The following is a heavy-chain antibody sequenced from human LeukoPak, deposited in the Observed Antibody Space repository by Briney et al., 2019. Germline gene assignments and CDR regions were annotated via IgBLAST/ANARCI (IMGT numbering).Heavy chain of an antibody. V-gene: IGHV1-18*01. Sequence: ASVTVSFKSSVYTFTNYGISWVGQAPGQGREGMGWISAYNGNTNYAQKLQGRVTMTTDTSTSTAYMELRSLRSDDTAVYYCARDRNTVTTPLDYWGQGTLVTVSS. D-gene: IGHD4-11*01. J-gene: IGHJ4*02. CDR3: ARDRNTVTTPLDY. CDR2: ISAYNGNT. CDR1: VYTFTNYG.